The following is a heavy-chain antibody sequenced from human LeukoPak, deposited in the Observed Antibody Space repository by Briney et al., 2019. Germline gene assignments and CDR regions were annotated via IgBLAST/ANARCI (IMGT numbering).Heavy chain of an antibody. CDR1: GGPINRYY. CDR2: IYHSGST. V-gene: IGHV4-38-2*02. Sequence: PSETLSLTCIVSGGPINRYYWSWIRQPPGKGLEWIGSIYHSGSTYYNPSLKSRVTISVDTSKNQFSLKLSSVTAADTAVYYCARASSWYLIYEYWGQGTLVTVSS. CDR3: ARASSWYLIYEY. J-gene: IGHJ4*02. D-gene: IGHD6-13*01.